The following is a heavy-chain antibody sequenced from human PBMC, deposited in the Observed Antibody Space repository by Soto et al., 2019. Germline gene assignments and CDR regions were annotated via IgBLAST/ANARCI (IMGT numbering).Heavy chain of an antibody. CDR3: VGGQYYFDS. CDR2: ISYDGSNK. V-gene: IGHV3-30*03. J-gene: IGHJ4*02. CDR1: GFPFSSYG. D-gene: IGHD3-10*01. Sequence: QVQLVESGGGVVQPGRSLRLSCAASGFPFSSYGMHWVREAPGKGLEWVAVISYDGSNKYYADSVKGRFTISRDNSASTRYLQKNSLRPEDTALYYCVGGQYYFDSRGQGTLVTVSP.